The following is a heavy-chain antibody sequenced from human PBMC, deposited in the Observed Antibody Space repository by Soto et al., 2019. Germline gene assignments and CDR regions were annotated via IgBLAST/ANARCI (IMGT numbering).Heavy chain of an antibody. Sequence: PGGSLRLSCSASGLPHSNFAMMWVRQAPGKGLECVSGIYGSGRGIEYADSVKGRFTISRDNAKSTLFLQMNSLRDEDTAVYYCAREFCSGGNCYTYYFDPWGQGIPVTVSS. D-gene: IGHD2-15*01. CDR1: GLPHSNFA. CDR2: IYGSGRGI. CDR3: AREFCSGGNCYTYYFDP. J-gene: IGHJ5*02. V-gene: IGHV3-23*01.